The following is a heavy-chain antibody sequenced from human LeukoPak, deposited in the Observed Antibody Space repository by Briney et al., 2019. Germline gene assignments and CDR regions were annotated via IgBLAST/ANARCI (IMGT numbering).Heavy chain of an antibody. CDR3: AKGDDSSGYCDY. D-gene: IGHD3-22*01. CDR1: GFTFSSYA. J-gene: IGHJ4*02. CDR2: ISGSGGST. Sequence: GGSLRLSCAASGFTFSSYAMSWVRQAPGKGLEWVSAISGSGGSTYYADSVKGRFTISRDNSKNTLYLQMNSLRAEDSAVYYCAKGDDSSGYCDYWGQGTLVTVSS. V-gene: IGHV3-23*01.